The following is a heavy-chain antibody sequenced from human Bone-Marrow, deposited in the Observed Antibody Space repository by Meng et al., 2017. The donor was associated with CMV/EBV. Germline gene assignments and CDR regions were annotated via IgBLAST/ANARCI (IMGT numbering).Heavy chain of an antibody. J-gene: IGHJ6*02. CDR3: ARGIRSTYYEYYYGLDV. CDR2: ISYDGSNK. Sequence: GESLKISCAASGFTFSSYAMHWVRQAPGKGLEWVAVISYDGSNKYYADSVKGRFTISRDNSKNTLYLEMNSLRADDTAVYYCARGIRSTYYEYYYGLDVWGQGTTVTVSS. V-gene: IGHV3-30-3*01. D-gene: IGHD3-3*01. CDR1: GFTFSSYA.